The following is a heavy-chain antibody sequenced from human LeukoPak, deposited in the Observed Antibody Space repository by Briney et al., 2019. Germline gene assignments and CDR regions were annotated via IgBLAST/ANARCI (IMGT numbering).Heavy chain of an antibody. V-gene: IGHV3-30*18. J-gene: IGHJ3*02. D-gene: IGHD3-22*01. Sequence: GGSLRLSCAASGFTFSSYGMHWVRQAPGKGLEWVAVISYDGTNKYYADSVKGRFTISRDNSKNTLYLQMNSLRAEDAAVYYCAKDSSGYYETSPAFDIWGQGTMVTVSS. CDR2: ISYDGTNK. CDR1: GFTFSSYG. CDR3: AKDSSGYYETSPAFDI.